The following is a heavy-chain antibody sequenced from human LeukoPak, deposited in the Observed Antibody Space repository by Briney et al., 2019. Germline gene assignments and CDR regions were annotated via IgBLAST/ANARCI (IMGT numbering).Heavy chain of an antibody. CDR2: IYYSGST. J-gene: IGHJ4*02. Sequence: SETLSLTCTVSGGSISSSSYYWGWIRQPPGKGLEWIGSIYYSGSTYYNPSLKSRVTISVDTFKNQFSLKLSSVTAADTAVYYCARQGRIQLWLPYDYWGQGTLVTVSS. V-gene: IGHV4-39*01. CDR3: ARQGRIQLWLPYDY. D-gene: IGHD5-18*01. CDR1: GGSISSSSYY.